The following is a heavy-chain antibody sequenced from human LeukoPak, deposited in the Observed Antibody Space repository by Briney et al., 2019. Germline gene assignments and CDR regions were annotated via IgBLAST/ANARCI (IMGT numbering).Heavy chain of an antibody. CDR3: AAGGVTGERHAFEI. D-gene: IGHD2-21*02. V-gene: IGHV3-53*01. CDR2: IYRGGNI. Sequence: PGGSLRLSCVASRFTVNSTYTTWGPETPGKGLDWVSLIYRGGNIYYGDSVRGRFTMSRDISPIVVFLEINTLRAEDTAVYYCAAGGVTGERHAFEIWGHGTVVTVSS. CDR1: RFTVNSTY. J-gene: IGHJ3*02.